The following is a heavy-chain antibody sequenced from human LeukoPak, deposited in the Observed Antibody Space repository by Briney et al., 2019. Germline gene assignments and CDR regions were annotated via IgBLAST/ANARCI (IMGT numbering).Heavy chain of an antibody. CDR3: AKGPLDLRDYFDY. CDR1: GFTFNNYA. V-gene: IGHV3-23*03. D-gene: IGHD4-17*01. Sequence: GGSLRLSCATSGFTFNNYAMSWVRQAPGKGLEWVSSISSGGTKTYYADSVKGRFTVSRDTSKNTLYLQMNNLGVEDTALYYCAKGPLDLRDYFDYWGQGALVTVSS. J-gene: IGHJ4*02. CDR2: ISSGGTKT.